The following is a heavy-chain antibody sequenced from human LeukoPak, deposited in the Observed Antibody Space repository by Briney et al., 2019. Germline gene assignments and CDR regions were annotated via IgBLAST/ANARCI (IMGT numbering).Heavy chain of an antibody. J-gene: IGHJ4*02. CDR2: MYTSGST. CDR3: ARERVVGSSPD. D-gene: IGHD1-26*01. Sequence: PSENLSLTCTVSGGSISSYYWSWIRQPPGKGLEWIGRMYTSGSTNYNPSLKSRVTMSLDTSKNQFSLKLSSVTAADTAVYYCARERVVGSSPDWGQGTLVTVSS. CDR1: GGSISSYY. V-gene: IGHV4-4*07.